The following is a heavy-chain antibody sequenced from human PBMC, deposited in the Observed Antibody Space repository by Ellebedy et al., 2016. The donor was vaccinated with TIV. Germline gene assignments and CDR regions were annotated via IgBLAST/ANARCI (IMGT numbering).Heavy chain of an antibody. CDR3: ARDQWLGREYYFDS. CDR1: GFTFSNYW. J-gene: IGHJ4*02. D-gene: IGHD6-19*01. CDR2: IKKDGSEK. Sequence: GGSLRLSCATSGFTFSNYWMTWVRQAPGKGLEWVANIKKDGSEKYYVDSVKGRFSISRDNAKNSLYLQMNSLTDEDTAVYYCARDQWLGREYYFDSWGQGTLVTVSS. V-gene: IGHV3-7*01.